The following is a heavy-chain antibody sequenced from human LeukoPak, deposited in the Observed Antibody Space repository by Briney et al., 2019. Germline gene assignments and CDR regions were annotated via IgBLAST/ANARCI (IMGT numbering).Heavy chain of an antibody. J-gene: IGHJ3*02. CDR1: GGSISSSSYY. CDR2: MYYSGST. CDR3: ARLGYSGSYYERAFDI. V-gene: IGHV4-39*01. D-gene: IGHD1-26*01. Sequence: SETLSLTCTVSGGSISSSSYYWGWIRQPPGKGLEWIGSMYYSGSTYHNPSLMSRVTISVDTSRNQFSLKLSSVTAADTAVYYCARLGYSGSYYERAFDIWGQGTMVTVSS.